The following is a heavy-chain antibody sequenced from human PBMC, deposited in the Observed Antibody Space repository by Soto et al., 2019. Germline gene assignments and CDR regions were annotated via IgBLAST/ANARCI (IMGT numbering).Heavy chain of an antibody. CDR2: ITGDGSEK. V-gene: IGHV3-33*05. J-gene: IGHJ6*01. CDR3: AREPYGMDV. CDR1: GFRFSSYG. Sequence: GGSLRLSCRTSGFRFSSYGMHWVRQAPGKGPEWVAFITGDGSEKEYVDSVRGRFTISRDNAKNSVYLQMNSLTPEDTAVYYCAREPYGMDVWGPGTTVTVSS.